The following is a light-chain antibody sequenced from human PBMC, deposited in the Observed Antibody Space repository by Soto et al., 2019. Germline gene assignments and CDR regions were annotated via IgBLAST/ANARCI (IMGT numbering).Light chain of an antibody. V-gene: IGKV4-1*01. J-gene: IGKJ1*01. Sequence: DIVMTQSPDSLAVSLGERAAINCKSSQNILYFSNNKNYLAWYQQKPGQPPRLLIHGASTRESGVPDRFSGSGSGTDFTLTITSLQAEDVAVYYCQQYYNNPRTFGQGTKVEVK. CDR1: QNILYFSNNKNY. CDR2: GAS. CDR3: QQYYNNPRT.